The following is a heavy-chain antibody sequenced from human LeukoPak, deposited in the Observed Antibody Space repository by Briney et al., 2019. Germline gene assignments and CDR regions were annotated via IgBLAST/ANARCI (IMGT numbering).Heavy chain of an antibody. Sequence: GRSLRLSCAASGLTFSTYGMHWVRQAQGKGLEWVALIWYDGGTKYYADSVKGRFTISRDNSKNTLYLQMNSLRAEDTAVYYCARGSGHYYYYFDYWGQGTLVTVSS. D-gene: IGHD3-22*01. J-gene: IGHJ4*02. V-gene: IGHV3-33*01. CDR2: IWYDGGTK. CDR1: GLTFSTYG. CDR3: ARGSGHYYYYFDY.